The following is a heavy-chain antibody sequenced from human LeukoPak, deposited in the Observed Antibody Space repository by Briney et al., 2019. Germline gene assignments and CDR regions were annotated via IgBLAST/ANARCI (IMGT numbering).Heavy chain of an antibody. CDR1: GYTFTGYY. V-gene: IGHV1-2*06. D-gene: IGHD4-17*01. CDR3: ARDGPYYGDHDY. CDR2: INPNSGGT. Sequence: ASVKVPCKASGYTFTGYYMHWVRQAPGQGLEWMGRINPNSGGTNYAQKFQGRVTMTRDTSISTAYMELSRLRSDDTAVYYCARDGPYYGDHDYWGQGTLVTVSS. J-gene: IGHJ4*02.